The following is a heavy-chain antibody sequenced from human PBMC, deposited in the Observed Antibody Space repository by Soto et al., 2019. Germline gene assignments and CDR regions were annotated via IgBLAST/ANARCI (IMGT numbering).Heavy chain of an antibody. Sequence: EVQLVESGGGLVQPGGSLRLSCAASGFTFSSYSMNWVRQAPGKGLEWVSYISSSSSTIYYADSVKGRVTIARDNAKNSLDLQMNSLRDEDTAVYYCASGYYYAYNFDYWGQGTLVTVSS. J-gene: IGHJ4*02. CDR1: GFTFSSYS. D-gene: IGHD3-22*01. CDR2: ISSSSSTI. CDR3: ASGYYYAYNFDY. V-gene: IGHV3-48*02.